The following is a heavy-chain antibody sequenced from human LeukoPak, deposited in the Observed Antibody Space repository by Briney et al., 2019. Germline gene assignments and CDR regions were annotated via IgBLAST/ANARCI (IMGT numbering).Heavy chain of an antibody. CDR2: IYHSGST. Sequence: GSLRLSCSASGFTFINYSMNWVRQAPGKGLEWIGSIYHSGSTYYNPSLKSRVTISVDTSKNQFSLMLSSVTAADTAVYYCARGRGGYSYGRYYYYYMDVWGKGTTVTISS. CDR1: GFTFINYS. J-gene: IGHJ6*03. CDR3: ARGRGGYSYGRYYYYYMDV. V-gene: IGHV4-38-2*02. D-gene: IGHD5-18*01.